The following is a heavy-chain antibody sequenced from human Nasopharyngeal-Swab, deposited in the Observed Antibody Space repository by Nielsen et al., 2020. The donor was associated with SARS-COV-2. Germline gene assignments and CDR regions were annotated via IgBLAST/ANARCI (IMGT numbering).Heavy chain of an antibody. V-gene: IGHV3-30*18. CDR1: GFTFSNYG. CDR3: AKERSYSGSGKYPRDFDY. J-gene: IGHJ4*02. D-gene: IGHD3-10*01. CDR2: ISYDGSNK. Sequence: GGSLRLSCVASGFTFSNYGMHWVRQAPGKGLEWVAIISYDGSNKYHADSVKGRFTISKDNSKNTLYLQMSSLRADDTAVYYCAKERSYSGSGKYPRDFDYWGQGTPVTVSS.